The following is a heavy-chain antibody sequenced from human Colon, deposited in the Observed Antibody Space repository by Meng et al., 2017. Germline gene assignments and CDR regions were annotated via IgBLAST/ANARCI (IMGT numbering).Heavy chain of an antibody. V-gene: IGHV3-74*01. CDR3: ARGGSYFGDY. Sequence: GGSLRLSCSASGFTFGNYWMHWVRQAPGKGLVWVSCISSDGSKIHYADSVKGRFTISRDNAKNTLYVLMNSLRDEDTAVYYCARGGSYFGDYWGQGTLVTVSS. J-gene: IGHJ4*02. D-gene: IGHD1-26*01. CDR1: GFTFGNYW. CDR2: ISSDGSKI.